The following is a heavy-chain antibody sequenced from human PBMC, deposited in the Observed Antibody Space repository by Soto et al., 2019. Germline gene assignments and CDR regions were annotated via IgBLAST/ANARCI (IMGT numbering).Heavy chain of an antibody. V-gene: IGHV3-30*18. CDR1: GFNFSSHG. CDR2: ISYDESHK. CDR3: AKDLGWRRPSCPDN. J-gene: IGHJ4*02. Sequence: GGSLRLPCAASGFNFSSHGLHWVRQAPGKGLEWAAVISYDESHKLSTESVKGRFTISRDNSKNTLSLHMNCLRSVDTTVYYCAKDLGWRRPSCPDNWGQGIRVTVSS. D-gene: IGHD2-21*02.